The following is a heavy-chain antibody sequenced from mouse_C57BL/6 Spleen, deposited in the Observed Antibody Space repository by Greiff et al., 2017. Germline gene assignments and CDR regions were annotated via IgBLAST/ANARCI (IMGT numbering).Heavy chain of an antibody. Sequence: VQLQQPGTELVKPGASVKLSCKASGYTFTSYWMHWVKQRPGQGLEWIGNINPSNGGTNYNEKFKSKATLTVDKSSSTAYMQLSSLTSEDSAVYYCARSYGNYVSDYYAMDYWGQGTSVTVSS. J-gene: IGHJ4*01. CDR3: ARSYGNYVSDYYAMDY. D-gene: IGHD2-1*01. CDR1: GYTFTSYW. CDR2: INPSNGGT. V-gene: IGHV1-53*01.